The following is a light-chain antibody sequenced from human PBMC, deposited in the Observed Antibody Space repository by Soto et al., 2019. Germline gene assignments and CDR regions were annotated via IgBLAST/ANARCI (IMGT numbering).Light chain of an antibody. CDR3: QEYNNWHPVT. Sequence: EIVLTQSPATLSLSPGERATLSCRASQSVSSNYLAWYQHKPGQAPRLLIYGASTRATGIPARFSGSGSGTEFTLTISSLQSEDFAVYYCQEYNNWHPVTFGGGTKVDIK. CDR2: GAS. V-gene: IGKV3-15*01. J-gene: IGKJ4*01. CDR1: QSVSSN.